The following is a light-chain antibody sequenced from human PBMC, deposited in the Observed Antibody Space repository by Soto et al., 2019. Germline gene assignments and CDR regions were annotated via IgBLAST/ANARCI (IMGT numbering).Light chain of an antibody. V-gene: IGLV2-14*03. CDR3: SAYTVSRTYV. CDR2: NVY. CDR1: SSDVGAYNF. Sequence: QSVLTQPASDSGSPGQSITISCTGTSSDVGAYNFVSWHQQHPGKAPKLMIYNVYDRPSGISYRFSGSKSGNTASLTISGLQGEDEADYYCSAYTVSRTYVFGTGTKVTAL. J-gene: IGLJ1*01.